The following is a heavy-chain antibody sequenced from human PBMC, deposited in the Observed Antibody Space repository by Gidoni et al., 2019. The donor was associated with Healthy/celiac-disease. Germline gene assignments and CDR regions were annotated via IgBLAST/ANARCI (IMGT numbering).Heavy chain of an antibody. J-gene: IGHJ6*02. D-gene: IGHD2-2*01. Sequence: QVQLQQWGAGLLKPSETLSLTCAVYGGSFSGYYWSWIRQPPGKGLEWIGEINHSGSTNYNPSLKSRVTISVDTSKNQFSLKLSSVTAADTAVYYCARYIPRDTVVPAASGYYYYGMDVWGQGTTVTVSS. CDR2: INHSGST. V-gene: IGHV4-34*01. CDR3: ARYIPRDTVVPAASGYYYYGMDV. CDR1: GGSFSGYY.